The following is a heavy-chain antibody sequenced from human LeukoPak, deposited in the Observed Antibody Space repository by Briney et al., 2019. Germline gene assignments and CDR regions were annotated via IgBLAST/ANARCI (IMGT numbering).Heavy chain of an antibody. CDR3: ARVGYGDYPLLY. D-gene: IGHD4-17*01. V-gene: IGHV3-74*01. J-gene: IGHJ4*02. CDR1: GFTFSSYW. Sequence: GGSLRLSCAASGFTFSSYWMHWVRQAPGKGLVWVSRINSDGSSTNYADSVKGRFTISRDNAKNTLYLQMNSLRAEDTAVYYCARVGYGDYPLLYWGQGTLVTVSS. CDR2: INSDGSST.